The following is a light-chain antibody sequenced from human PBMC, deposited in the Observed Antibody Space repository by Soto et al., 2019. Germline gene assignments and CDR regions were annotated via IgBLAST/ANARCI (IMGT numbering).Light chain of an antibody. CDR2: GAS. Sequence: EIVMTQSPATLSVSPGERATLSCRASQSVSSNLAWYQQKPGQAPRLLIYGASTRATGIPARFSGSGSRTEFTLTISSLQSEDFAVYYCLQYNNWPPFTFGPGTKVDIK. V-gene: IGKV3D-15*01. CDR3: LQYNNWPPFT. J-gene: IGKJ3*01. CDR1: QSVSSN.